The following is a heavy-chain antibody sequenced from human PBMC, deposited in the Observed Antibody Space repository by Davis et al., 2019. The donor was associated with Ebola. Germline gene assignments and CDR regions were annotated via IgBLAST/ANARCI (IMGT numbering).Heavy chain of an antibody. CDR3: ARDEYYYDSSGYWGFDY. V-gene: IGHV4-4*07. CDR1: GDSINSYY. Sequence: PGGSLRLSCTVSGDSINSYYWSWIRQPAGKGLEWIGRIYSSGSTNYNPSLKSRVTMSVDTSKNQFSLKLSSVTAADTAVYYCARDEYYYDSSGYWGFDYWGQGTLVTVSS. D-gene: IGHD3-22*01. CDR2: IYSSGST. J-gene: IGHJ4*02.